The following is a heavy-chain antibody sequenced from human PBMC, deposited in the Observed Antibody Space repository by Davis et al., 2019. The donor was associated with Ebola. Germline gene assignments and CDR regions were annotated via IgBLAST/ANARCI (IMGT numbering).Heavy chain of an antibody. J-gene: IGHJ6*02. CDR2: INPSGGST. Sequence: ASVKVSCKASGYTFTSYYMHWVRQAPGQGLEWMGIINPSGGSTSYAQKFQGRVTITADESTSTAYMELSSLRSEDTAVYYCAREKTPGGDYVYYYYYGMDVWGQGTTVTVSS. CDR1: GYTFTSYY. D-gene: IGHD4-17*01. CDR3: AREKTPGGDYVYYYYYGMDV. V-gene: IGHV1-46*01.